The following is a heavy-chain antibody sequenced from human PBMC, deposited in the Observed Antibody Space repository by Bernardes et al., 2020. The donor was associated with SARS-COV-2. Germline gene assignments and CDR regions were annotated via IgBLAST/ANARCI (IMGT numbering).Heavy chain of an antibody. CDR3: ARNRRRFLEWFAYYFDY. V-gene: IGHV4-34*01. CDR1: GGSFSGYY. Sequence: SETLSLTCAVYGGSFSGYYWSWIRQPPGKGLEWIGEINHSGSTNYNPSLKSRVTISVDTSKNQFSLKLSSVTAADTAVYYCARNRRRFLEWFAYYFDYWGQGTTVTVSS. J-gene: IGHJ4*03. CDR2: INHSGST. D-gene: IGHD3-3*01.